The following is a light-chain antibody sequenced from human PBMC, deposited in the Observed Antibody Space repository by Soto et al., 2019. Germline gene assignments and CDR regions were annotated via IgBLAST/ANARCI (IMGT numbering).Light chain of an antibody. J-gene: IGKJ1*01. Sequence: DIHMTQSPSTLSASVGDRVTITCRASQSISIWLAWYQQKPGRAPNLLIYGTSSLESGVPSRFSGGGSGTEFTITISSLQPDDFATYYCQHYNDYSWTFGQGTKVEIK. CDR2: GTS. CDR1: QSISIW. V-gene: IGKV1-5*03. CDR3: QHYNDYSWT.